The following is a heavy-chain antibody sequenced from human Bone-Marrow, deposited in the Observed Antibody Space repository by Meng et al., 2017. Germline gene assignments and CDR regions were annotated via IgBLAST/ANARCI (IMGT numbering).Heavy chain of an antibody. J-gene: IGHJ4*02. CDR1: GYNFPDYW. D-gene: IGHD6-13*01. V-gene: IGHV1-2*06. Sequence: ASVKVSCKPSGYNFPDYWLHWVRRAPGQGLEWMGRIDPKSGDTHYAQRFQGRVTMTGDTSISTAYMELSGLRSDDTAMYYCARDEDISAADKLVGDYWGQGTLVTVSS. CDR3: ARDEDISAADKLVGDY. CDR2: IDPKSGDT.